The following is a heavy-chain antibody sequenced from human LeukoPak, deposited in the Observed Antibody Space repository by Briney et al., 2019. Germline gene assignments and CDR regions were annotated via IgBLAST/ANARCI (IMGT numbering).Heavy chain of an antibody. Sequence: SETLSLTCTVSGGSITSSSYYWGWIRQPPGKGLEWIGNIYYSGSTYYNPSLKSRVTISVDTSKNQSSLKLSSVTAADTAVYYCARRPYGSGSSNNWFDPWGQGTLVTVSS. CDR3: ARRPYGSGSSNNWFDP. CDR1: GGSITSSSYY. V-gene: IGHV4-39*01. J-gene: IGHJ5*02. CDR2: IYYSGST. D-gene: IGHD3-10*01.